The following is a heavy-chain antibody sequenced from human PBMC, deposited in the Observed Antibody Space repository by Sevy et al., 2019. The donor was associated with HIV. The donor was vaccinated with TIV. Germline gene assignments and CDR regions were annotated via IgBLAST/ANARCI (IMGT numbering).Heavy chain of an antibody. CDR2: ITGSGGST. D-gene: IGHD3-10*01. V-gene: IGHV3-23*01. J-gene: IGHJ4*02. Sequence: GGSLRLSCAASGFTFSSYAMNWVRQAPGKGLEWVSAITGSGGSTYYADSVKGRFTISRDNSENTLYLQMNSLRAEDTAVYYCARFILFLDRHFDYLGQGTLVTVSS. CDR3: ARFILFLDRHFDY. CDR1: GFTFSSYA.